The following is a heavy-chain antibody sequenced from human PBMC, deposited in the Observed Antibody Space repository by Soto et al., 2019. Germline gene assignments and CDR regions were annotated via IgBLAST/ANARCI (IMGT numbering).Heavy chain of an antibody. J-gene: IGHJ6*02. CDR3: ARDGHAVTTGDYYYYGMDV. V-gene: IGHV3-30-3*01. CDR2: ISYDGSNK. Sequence: PGGSLRLSCAASGFTFSSYAMHWVRQAPGKGLEWVAVISYDGSNKYYADSVKGRFTISRDNSKNTLYLQMNSLRAEDTAVYYCARDGHAVTTGDYYYYGMDVWGQGTTVTVSS. D-gene: IGHD4-17*01. CDR1: GFTFSSYA.